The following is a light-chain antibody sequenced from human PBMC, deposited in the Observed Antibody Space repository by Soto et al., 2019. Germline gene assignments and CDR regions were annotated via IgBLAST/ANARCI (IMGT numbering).Light chain of an antibody. CDR1: SSNIGTGLD. V-gene: IGLV1-40*01. Sequence: QAVVTQPPSVSGAPGQRVTISCTGSSSNIGTGLDVHWYQQLPGTAPKLLIYDNSNRPSGVPDRFSGSKSGTSASLAITGLQAEDEADYYCQSYDSSLSGYVFGTGTKVTVL. J-gene: IGLJ1*01. CDR3: QSYDSSLSGYV. CDR2: DNS.